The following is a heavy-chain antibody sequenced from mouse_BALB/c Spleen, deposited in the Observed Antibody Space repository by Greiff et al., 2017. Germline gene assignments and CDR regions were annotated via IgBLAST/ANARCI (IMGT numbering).Heavy chain of an antibody. Sequence: EVKLQESGPGLVKPSQSLSLTCSVTGYSITSGYYWNWIRQFPGNKLEWMGYISYDGSNNYNPPLKNRISITRDTSKNQFFLKLNSVTTEDTATYYCGGLPDYYAMDYWGQGTSVTVSS. CDR3: GGLPDYYAMDY. CDR1: GYSITSGYY. J-gene: IGHJ4*01. V-gene: IGHV3-6*02. D-gene: IGHD2-2*01. CDR2: ISYDGSN.